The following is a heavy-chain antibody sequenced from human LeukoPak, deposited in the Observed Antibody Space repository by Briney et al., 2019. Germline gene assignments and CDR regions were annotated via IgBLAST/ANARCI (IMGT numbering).Heavy chain of an antibody. CDR3: ARGRSGYGP. CDR1: GGSFSGYY. Sequence: SETLSLTCAVYGGSFSGYYWSWIRQPPGKGLEWIGEINHSGSTNYNPSLKSRVTISVDTSKNQFSLKLSFVTAADTAVYYCARGRSGYGPWGQGTLVTVSS. V-gene: IGHV4-34*01. J-gene: IGHJ5*02. D-gene: IGHD6-13*01. CDR2: INHSGST.